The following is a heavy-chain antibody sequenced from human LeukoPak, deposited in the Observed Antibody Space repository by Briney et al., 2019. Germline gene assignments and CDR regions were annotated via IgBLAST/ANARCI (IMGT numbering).Heavy chain of an antibody. D-gene: IGHD2-15*01. Sequence: EASVKVSCKASGYIFTDYYMHWVRQAPGQELGWMGRINPNSGGTNYAQKFQGRVTMTRDTSISTAYMELSRLRSDDTAVYYCAREADIVVVVAARRLRFWAFDIWGQGTMVTVSS. J-gene: IGHJ3*02. CDR2: INPNSGGT. CDR3: AREADIVVVVAARRLRFWAFDI. CDR1: GYIFTDYY. V-gene: IGHV1-2*06.